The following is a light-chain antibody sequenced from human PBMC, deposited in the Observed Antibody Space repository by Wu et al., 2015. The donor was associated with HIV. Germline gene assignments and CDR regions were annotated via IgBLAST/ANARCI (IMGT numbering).Light chain of an antibody. Sequence: ENLLTQSPGTLSLSPGERATLSCRASKSISNNYLAWYQQKSGQAPRLLVYHASSRATGVPDRFSGSGSGTDFTLTISRLEPEDFAVYYCQQXGSSSWTFGQGTKVEIK. CDR1: KSISNNY. J-gene: IGKJ1*01. CDR2: HAS. V-gene: IGKV3-20*01. CDR3: QQXGSSSWT.